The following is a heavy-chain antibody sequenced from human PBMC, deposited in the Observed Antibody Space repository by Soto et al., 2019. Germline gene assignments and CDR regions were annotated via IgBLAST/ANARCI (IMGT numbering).Heavy chain of an antibody. Sequence: GASVKVSCKASGGTFSSYAISWVRQAPGQGXEWMGGIIPIFGTANYAQKFQGRVTITADESTSTAYMELSSLRSEDTAVYYCARDRRGGDTAMVNIRYYYYGMDVWGQGTTVTVSS. D-gene: IGHD5-18*01. J-gene: IGHJ6*02. CDR2: IIPIFGTA. V-gene: IGHV1-69*13. CDR1: GGTFSSYA. CDR3: ARDRRGGDTAMVNIRYYYYGMDV.